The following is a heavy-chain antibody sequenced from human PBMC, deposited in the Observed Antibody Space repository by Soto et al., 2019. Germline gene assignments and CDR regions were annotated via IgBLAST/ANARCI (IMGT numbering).Heavy chain of an antibody. CDR1: GFTFSSYA. J-gene: IGHJ4*02. CDR3: AKDPYVPEWLLTYYFDY. CDR2: ISGSGGST. D-gene: IGHD3-3*01. Sequence: EVQLLESGGGLVQPGGSLRLSCAASGFTFSSYAMSWVRQAPGKGLEWVSAISGSGGSTYYADSVKGRFTISRDNSKNKLYLQMNSLRAEDTAVYYCAKDPYVPEWLLTYYFDYWGQGTLVTVSS. V-gene: IGHV3-23*01.